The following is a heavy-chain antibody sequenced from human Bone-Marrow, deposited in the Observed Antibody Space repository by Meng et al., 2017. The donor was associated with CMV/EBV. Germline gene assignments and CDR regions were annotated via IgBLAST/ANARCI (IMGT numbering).Heavy chain of an antibody. CDR2: ISGTGANT. D-gene: IGHD6-6*01. CDR3: AKDIVAARHHFDY. V-gene: IGHV3-23*01. Sequence: GSLRLSCAASGFTFSSFAMNWVRQAPGEGLQWVSVISGTGANTNYADSVKGRFTISRDNAKNTLYLQMKSLRVEDTAVYYCAKDIVAARHHFDYWGQGALVTVSS. CDR1: GFTFSSFA. J-gene: IGHJ4*02.